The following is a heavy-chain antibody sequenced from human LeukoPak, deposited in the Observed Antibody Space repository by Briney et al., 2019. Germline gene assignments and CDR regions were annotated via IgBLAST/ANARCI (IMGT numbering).Heavy chain of an antibody. J-gene: IGHJ4*02. CDR1: GFAVNSNY. V-gene: IGHV3-53*01. CDR2: IYGSGSS. CDR3: AKDSPTVTTYDY. Sequence: GGSLRLSCAASGFAVNSNYMSWVRQAPGKGLEWISIIYGSGSSYYADSVKGRFTISRDNSKNTLYLQMNSLRAEDTAVYYCAKDSPTVTTYDYWGQGTLVTVSS. D-gene: IGHD4-17*01.